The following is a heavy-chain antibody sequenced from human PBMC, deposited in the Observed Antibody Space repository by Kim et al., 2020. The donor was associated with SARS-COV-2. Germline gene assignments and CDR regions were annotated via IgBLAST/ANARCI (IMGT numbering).Heavy chain of an antibody. D-gene: IGHD1-26*01. CDR3: AGTARGANFDY. J-gene: IGHJ4*02. V-gene: IGHV4-59*08. CDR2: IYYTGSA. Sequence: SETLSLTCSVSGISISSYYWSLIRQPPGKGLEWIGYIYYTGSANYNPSLRSRVTISVDTSKNQFSLKLSSVTAADMAVYYCAGTARGANFDYWGRGALVTVSS. CDR1: GISISSYY.